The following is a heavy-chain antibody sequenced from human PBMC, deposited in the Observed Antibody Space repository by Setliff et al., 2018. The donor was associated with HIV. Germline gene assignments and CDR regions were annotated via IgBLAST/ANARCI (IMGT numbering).Heavy chain of an antibody. CDR1: GYTFSSYG. J-gene: IGHJ1*01. V-gene: IGHV1-18*01. CDR2: ISAYNGDT. D-gene: IGHD6-13*01. CDR3: ATDPGYSSTWYSESFQH. Sequence: ASVKVSCKASGYTFSSYGISWVRQAPGQGLEWVGWISAYNGDTKYAQKLQGRVTMTRNTSISTAYMELSSLRSDDTAMYYCATDPGYSSTWYSESFQHWGQGTEVTVSS.